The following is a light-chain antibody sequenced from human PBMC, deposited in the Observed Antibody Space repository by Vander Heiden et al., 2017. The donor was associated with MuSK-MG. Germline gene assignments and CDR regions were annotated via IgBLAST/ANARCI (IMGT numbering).Light chain of an antibody. J-gene: IGLJ2*01. CDR2: EVS. Sequence: QSALTQPASVSGSPGQSFTISCTGTRRDVGSNNLVAWYQQHPGKAPKLMIYEVSKRPSGVSNRFSGSKSGNTASLTISGLQAEDEADYYCCSDAGSSTVVFGGGTKLTVL. CDR1: RRDVGSNNL. CDR3: CSDAGSSTVV. V-gene: IGLV2-23*02.